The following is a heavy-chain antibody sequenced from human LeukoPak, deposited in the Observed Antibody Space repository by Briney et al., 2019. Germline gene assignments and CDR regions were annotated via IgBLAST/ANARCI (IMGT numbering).Heavy chain of an antibody. V-gene: IGHV3-9*01. D-gene: IGHD6-19*01. J-gene: IGHJ4*02. CDR2: LSWDGDIL. CDR3: VKDSASGLGQWAGFDS. Sequence: PGRSLRLSCAASGFTFDDFATHWVPQPPGKGLEWVSGLSWDGDILGYAHSVKGRFTISRDNAINSLFLQMNSRTPDDTALYYCVKDSASGLGQWAGFDSWGQGIQVTVSS. CDR1: GFTFDDFA.